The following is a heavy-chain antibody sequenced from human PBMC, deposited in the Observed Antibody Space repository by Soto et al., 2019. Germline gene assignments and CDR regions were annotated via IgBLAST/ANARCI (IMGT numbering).Heavy chain of an antibody. V-gene: IGHV1-2*04. J-gene: IGHJ4*02. CDR3: ARGGIVVVPAAMTAPSP. D-gene: IGHD2-2*01. Sequence: QVQLVQSGAEVKKPGASVKVSCKASGYSFTGYYMHWVRQAAGQGLEWMGGINPNSGGPNYALKFQGWVTMTRDTSISTAYMELSRLRSDDTAVYYCARGGIVVVPAAMTAPSPWGQGTLVTVSS. CDR2: INPNSGGP. CDR1: GYSFTGYY.